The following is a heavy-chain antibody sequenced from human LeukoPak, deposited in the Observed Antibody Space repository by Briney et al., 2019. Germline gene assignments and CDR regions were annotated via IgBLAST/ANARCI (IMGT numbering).Heavy chain of an antibody. CDR3: AREAVTGKAAAGIGFDP. CDR1: GGSFSGYY. D-gene: IGHD6-13*01. J-gene: IGHJ5*02. CDR2: INHSGST. V-gene: IGHV4-34*01. Sequence: SETLSLTCAVYGGSFSGYYWSWIRQPPGKGLEWIGEINHSGSTNYNPSLKSRVTISVDTSKNQFSLKLSSVTAADTAVYYCAREAVTGKAAAGIGFDPWGQGTLVTVSS.